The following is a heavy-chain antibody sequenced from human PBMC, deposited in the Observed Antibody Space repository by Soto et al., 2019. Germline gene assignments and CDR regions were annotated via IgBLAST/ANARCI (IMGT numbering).Heavy chain of an antibody. CDR3: RAMPGLDY. D-gene: IGHD1-1*01. J-gene: IGHJ4*02. CDR1: GFTFSDSG. V-gene: IGHV3-73*02. Sequence: EVQVVESGGGLVQPGGSLILSCAASGFTFSDSGVHWVRQASGKGLEWVGRIKTKSDNYATAYAASVKGRFTISRDDSKNMAYLQMNSLKSDDTAVYYCRAMPGLDYWGQGTQVTVSS. CDR2: IKTKSDNYAT.